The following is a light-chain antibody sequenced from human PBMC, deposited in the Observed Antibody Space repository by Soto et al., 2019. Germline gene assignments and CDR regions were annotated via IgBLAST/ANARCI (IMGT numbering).Light chain of an antibody. J-gene: IGKJ1*01. CDR2: EAS. V-gene: IGKV3D-15*01. Sequence: EVVMTQSPATVPVSLGGRVTLSCRASQSVGSNLAWYQQKPGQPPRLLIYEASNGDTGVPTRFSGSGSGTEFTLTITSLQSEDFAVYYCQQYNHWPPWTFGQGTKVDIK. CDR1: QSVGSN. CDR3: QQYNHWPPWT.